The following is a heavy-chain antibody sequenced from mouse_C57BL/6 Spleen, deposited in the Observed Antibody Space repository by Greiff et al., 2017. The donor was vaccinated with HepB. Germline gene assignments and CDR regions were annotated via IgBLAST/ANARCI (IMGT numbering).Heavy chain of an antibody. CDR1: GYTFTSYW. CDR2: IDPSDSET. J-gene: IGHJ3*01. D-gene: IGHD3-3*01. V-gene: IGHV1-52*01. Sequence: VKLQQPGAELVRPGSSVKLSCKASGYTFTSYWMHWVKQRPIQGLEWIGNIDPSDSETHYNQKFKDKATLTVDKSSSTAYMQLSSLTSADSAVYYCARSRAGLAWFAYWGQGTLVTVSA. CDR3: ARSRAGLAWFAY.